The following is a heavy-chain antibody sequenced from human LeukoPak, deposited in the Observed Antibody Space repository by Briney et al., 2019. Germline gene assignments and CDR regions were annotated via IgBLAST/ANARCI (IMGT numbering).Heavy chain of an antibody. Sequence: LGRTLRLSRAVSVFTFRIFSTNGVRHARGRGLEWVSSISSSSGYIYYADSVKGRFTISRDNAKNSPYLQVNSLIAEDTGVYYCARGGAGIAAGGAFVIWGQGTMVTVSS. V-gene: IGHV3-21*01. CDR3: ARGGAGIAAGGAFVI. CDR1: VFTFRIFS. J-gene: IGHJ3*02. CDR2: ISSSSGYI. D-gene: IGHD6-25*01.